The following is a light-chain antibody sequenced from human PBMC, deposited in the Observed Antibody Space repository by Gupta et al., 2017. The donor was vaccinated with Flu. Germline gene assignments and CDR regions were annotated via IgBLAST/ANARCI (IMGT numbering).Light chain of an antibody. CDR2: SNS. Sequence: QSVLPQPPSASGTPGHTITISCSGDSSNRGMNTVSWYLVLPGVAPKLLIDSNSRRPSGVPERFSGSKSGTSASLVISGLQSEDEADYYCAAWDDRLNALLFGGGTKVTVL. J-gene: IGLJ3*02. CDR1: SSNRGMNT. V-gene: IGLV1-44*01. CDR3: AAWDDRLNALL.